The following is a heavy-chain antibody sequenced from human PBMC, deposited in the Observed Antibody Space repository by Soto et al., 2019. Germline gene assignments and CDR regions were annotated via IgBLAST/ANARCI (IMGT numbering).Heavy chain of an antibody. Sequence: ASVKVSCKASGYTFTGYYMHWVRQAPGQGLEWMGWINPNSGGTNYAQKFQGRVTMTRDTSISTAYMELSRLRSDDTAVYYCARESSPRLPWFGELSWLDPWCQGTRVTVSS. CDR3: ARESSPRLPWFGELSWLDP. CDR2: INPNSGGT. J-gene: IGHJ5*02. V-gene: IGHV1-2*02. D-gene: IGHD3-10*01. CDR1: GYTFTGYY.